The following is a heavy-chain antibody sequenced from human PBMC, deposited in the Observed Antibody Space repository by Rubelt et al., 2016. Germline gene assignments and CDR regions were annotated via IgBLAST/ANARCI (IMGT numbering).Heavy chain of an antibody. D-gene: IGHD5-24*01. CDR1: GGSISSSNW. CDR3: ARGGGGDGYNSAPFDY. CDR2: IYHRGST. Sequence: QVQLQESGPGLVKPSGTLSLTCAFSGGSISSSNWWSWVRQPPVKGLEWIGEIYHRGSTNYNPSLSSRVTISVDKSKNQFSLKLSSVTAADTAVDYCARGGGGDGYNSAPFDYWGQGTLVTVSS. J-gene: IGHJ4*02. V-gene: IGHV4-4*02.